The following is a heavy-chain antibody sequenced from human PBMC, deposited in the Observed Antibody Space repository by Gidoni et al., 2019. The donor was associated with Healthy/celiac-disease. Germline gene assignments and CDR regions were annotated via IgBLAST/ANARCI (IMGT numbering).Heavy chain of an antibody. D-gene: IGHD5-12*01. CDR3: ARYRAGYNEQYFDY. CDR2: IYYSGST. V-gene: IGHV4-39*01. CDR1: CGSISSSSYY. J-gene: IGHJ4*02. Sequence: QLQLQESGPGLVKPSETLSLTCTVSCGSISSSSYYWGWIRQPPGKGLEWIGSIYYSGSTYYNPSLKSRVTISVDTSKNQFSLKLSSVTAADTAVYYCARYRAGYNEQYFDYWGQGTLVTVSS.